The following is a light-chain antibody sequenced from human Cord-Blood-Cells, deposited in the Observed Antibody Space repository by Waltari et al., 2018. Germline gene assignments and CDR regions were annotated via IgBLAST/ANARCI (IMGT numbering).Light chain of an antibody. J-gene: IGLJ2*01. CDR2: DVS. CDR1: SSDVGGYNY. V-gene: IGLV2-14*01. CDR3: SSYTSSSTLVV. Sequence: QSALTKPASVSGSPGQSITISCTGTSSDVGGYNYVSWYQQHPGKAPKLMIYDVSNRPSGVSNRFSGSKSGNTASLTISGLQAEDEADYYCSSYTSSSTLVVFGGGT.